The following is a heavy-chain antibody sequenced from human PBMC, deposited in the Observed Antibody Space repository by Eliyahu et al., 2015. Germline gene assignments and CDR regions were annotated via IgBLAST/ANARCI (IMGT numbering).Heavy chain of an antibody. CDR1: GFSXSTSGVG. CDR2: IFWDHDD. D-gene: IGHD5-18*01. J-gene: IGHJ4*02. Sequence: QITLKESGPTLVKPTQTLTLTCTFSGFSXSTSGVGVGWIRQPPGKALEWLALIFWDHDDRYSPSLRSRGTITKDTSKNQVVLTMTNMDREDTATYHCVRRGYRNYHYDYWGQGILVTVSS. V-gene: IGHV2-5*02. CDR3: VRRGYRNYHYDY.